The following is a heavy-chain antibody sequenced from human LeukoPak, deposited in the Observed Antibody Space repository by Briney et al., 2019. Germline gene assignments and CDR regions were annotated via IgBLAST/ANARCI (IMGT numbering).Heavy chain of an antibody. D-gene: IGHD6-13*01. CDR3: ARVRVAGYSSSWYVAGDYYYGMDV. CDR1: GYTFTSYG. V-gene: IGHV1-18*01. CDR2: ISAYNGNT. Sequence: ASVKVSCKASGYTFTSYGISWVRQAPGQGLEWMGWISAYNGNTNYAQKLQGRVTMTTDTSTSTAYVELRSLRSDDTAVYYCARVRVAGYSSSWYVAGDYYYGMDVWGQGTTVTVSS. J-gene: IGHJ6*02.